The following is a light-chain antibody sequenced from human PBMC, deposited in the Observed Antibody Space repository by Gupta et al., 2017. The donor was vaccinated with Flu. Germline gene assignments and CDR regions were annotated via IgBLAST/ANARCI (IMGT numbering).Light chain of an antibody. J-gene: IGLJ3*02. CDR3: STWDTSRNTWL. Sequence: QAGLTQPPSVSTGLRQTATPTCTGNSNNVGNLGAAWLQQHQGHPPKLLSNRDNSRPSGIAERFSASRSGNTASLTITGLQPEDEADYDCSTWDTSRNTWLFGGGTQLTVL. V-gene: IGLV10-54*04. CDR2: RDN. CDR1: SNNVGNLG.